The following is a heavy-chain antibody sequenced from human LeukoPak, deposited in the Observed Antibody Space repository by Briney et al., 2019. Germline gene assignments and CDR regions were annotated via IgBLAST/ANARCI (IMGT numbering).Heavy chain of an antibody. CDR1: GGSISSGSYY. CDR3: ASDYYDTRGHTRGLDAFDI. D-gene: IGHD3-22*01. J-gene: IGHJ3*02. Sequence: SQTLSLTCTVSGGSISSGSYYWSWIRQPAGKGLEWIGRIYTSGSTNYNPSLKSRVTISVDTSKNQFSLKLSSVTAADTAVYYCASDYYDTRGHTRGLDAFDIWGQGTMVTVSS. V-gene: IGHV4-61*02. CDR2: IYTSGST.